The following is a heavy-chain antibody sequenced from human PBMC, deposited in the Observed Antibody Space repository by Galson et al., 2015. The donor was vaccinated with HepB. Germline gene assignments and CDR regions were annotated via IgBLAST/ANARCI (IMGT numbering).Heavy chain of an antibody. CDR3: VRAHGGSYSASPLDY. Sequence: SLRLSCAASGFTFSSYSMNWVRQAPGKGLEWVSSISSSSSYIYYADSVKGRFTISRDNAKNSLYLQMNSLRAEDTAVYYCVRAHGGSYSASPLDYWGQGTLVTVSS. D-gene: IGHD1-26*01. J-gene: IGHJ4*02. V-gene: IGHV3-21*01. CDR1: GFTFSSYS. CDR2: ISSSSSYI.